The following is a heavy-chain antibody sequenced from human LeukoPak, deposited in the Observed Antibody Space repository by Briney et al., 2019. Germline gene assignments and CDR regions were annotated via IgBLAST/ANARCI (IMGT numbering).Heavy chain of an antibody. V-gene: IGHV4-59*08. J-gene: IGHJ4*02. CDR2: IYSSGIT. CDR3: AATVARNRGPRVDY. D-gene: IGHD4-11*01. Sequence: SETLSLTCTVSGGSISSHYWTWIRQPPRKGLEWIGYIYSSGITNYNPSLTSRRTISVDTSKNQFSLKLSSVTAADTAVYYCAATVARNRGPRVDYWGQGTLVTVSS. CDR1: GGSISSHY.